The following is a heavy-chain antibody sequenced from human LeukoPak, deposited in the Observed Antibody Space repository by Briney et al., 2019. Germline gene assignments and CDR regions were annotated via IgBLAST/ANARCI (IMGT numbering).Heavy chain of an antibody. D-gene: IGHD3-22*01. V-gene: IGHV3-23*01. J-gene: IGHJ4*02. CDR1: GFTFSSYA. CDR3: AKDSLLKMYYYDSSGYYYFDY. CDR2: ISGSGGST. Sequence: GGSLRLSCAASGFTFSSYAMSWVRQAPGKGLEWVSAISGSGGSTYYADSVKGRFTISRDNSKNTLYLQMNSLRAEDTAVYYCAKDSLLKMYYYDSSGYYYFDYWGQGTLVTVSS.